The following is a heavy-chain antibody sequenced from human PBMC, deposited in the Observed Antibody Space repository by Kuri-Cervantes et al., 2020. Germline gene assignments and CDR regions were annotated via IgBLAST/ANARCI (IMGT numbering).Heavy chain of an antibody. Sequence: SVKVSCKASGYTFTGYYMHWVRQAPGQGLEWMRGILPIFHTTNYAQKFQGRVTITTDESTTTAYMELRSLRSDDTAVYYCARGGLAVAGNFDYWGQGTLVTVSS. J-gene: IGHJ4*02. CDR2: ILPIFHTT. CDR3: ARGGLAVAGNFDY. V-gene: IGHV1-69*05. CDR1: GYTFTGYY. D-gene: IGHD6-19*01.